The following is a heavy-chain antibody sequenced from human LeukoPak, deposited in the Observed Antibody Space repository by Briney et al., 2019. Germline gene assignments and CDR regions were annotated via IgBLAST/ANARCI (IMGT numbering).Heavy chain of an antibody. CDR2: ISSSGSTI. CDR1: GFTFSSYE. D-gene: IGHD2-8*01. V-gene: IGHV3-48*03. J-gene: IGHJ5*02. CDR3: ARVSVNWFDP. Sequence: PGGSLRLSCAASGFTFSSYEMNWVRQAPGKGLEWVSYISSSGSTIYYADSVKGRFTISRDNSKNTLYLQMNSLRAEDTAVYYCARVSVNWFDPWGQGTLVTVSS.